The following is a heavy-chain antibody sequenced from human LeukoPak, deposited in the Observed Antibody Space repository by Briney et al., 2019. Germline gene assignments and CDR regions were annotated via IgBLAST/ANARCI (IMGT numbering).Heavy chain of an antibody. D-gene: IGHD3-22*01. Sequence: SETLSLTCTVSGGSISSSSYYWGWIRQPPGKGLAWIGNIFYSGSTYYNPSLKSRVTISVDTSKNQFSLKLSSVTAADTAVYYCARGLNYYDSSGYFTFYFDYWGQGTLVTVSS. V-gene: IGHV4-39*07. J-gene: IGHJ4*02. CDR3: ARGLNYYDSSGYFTFYFDY. CDR1: GGSISSSSYY. CDR2: IFYSGST.